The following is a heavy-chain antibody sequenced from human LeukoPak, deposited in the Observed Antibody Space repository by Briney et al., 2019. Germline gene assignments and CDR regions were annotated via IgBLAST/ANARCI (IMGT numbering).Heavy chain of an antibody. J-gene: IGHJ4*02. Sequence: SETLSLTCAVYGGSFSGYYWSWIRQPPGKGLEWIGEINHSGSTNYNPSLKSRVTISVDTSKNQFSLKLSSVTAADTAVYYCARGRDSGWYLLDYWGQGTLVTVSS. V-gene: IGHV4-34*01. CDR2: INHSGST. CDR1: GGSFSGYY. D-gene: IGHD6-19*01. CDR3: ARGRDSGWYLLDY.